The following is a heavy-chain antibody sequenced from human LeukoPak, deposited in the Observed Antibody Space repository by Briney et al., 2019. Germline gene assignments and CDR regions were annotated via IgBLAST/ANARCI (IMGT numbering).Heavy chain of an antibody. Sequence: PGGSLSLSCAASGFTFSSYRMSWVRLPPGKRLEWVANIKQDGDEKYNVASVKRRFTTSSENAKNSLYLQMNSLRAEDTAVYYCARLYYYYLDVWGKGTTVTVSS. CDR3: ARLYYYYLDV. CDR2: IKQDGDEK. V-gene: IGHV3-7*01. J-gene: IGHJ6*03. CDR1: GFTFSSYR.